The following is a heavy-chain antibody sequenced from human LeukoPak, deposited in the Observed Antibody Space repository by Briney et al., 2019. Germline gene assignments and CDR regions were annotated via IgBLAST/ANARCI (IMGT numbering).Heavy chain of an antibody. V-gene: IGHV4-30-2*01. J-gene: IGHJ4*02. Sequence: SETLSLTCTVSGGSISSGGYYWSWIRQPPGKGLEWIGYIYHSGSTYYNPSLKSRVTISVDRSKNQFSLKLSSVTAADTAVYYCARATSWYDSSGYSSYYFDYWGQGTLVTVSS. CDR3: ARATSWYDSSGYSSYYFDY. CDR2: IYHSGST. CDR1: GGSISSGGYY. D-gene: IGHD3-22*01.